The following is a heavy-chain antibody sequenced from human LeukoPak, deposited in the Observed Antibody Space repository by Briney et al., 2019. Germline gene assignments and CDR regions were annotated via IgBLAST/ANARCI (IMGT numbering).Heavy chain of an antibody. CDR2: ISAYNGNT. J-gene: IGHJ4*02. V-gene: IGHV1-18*01. CDR1: GYTFSSYG. CDR3: ARDSVDGSGTYYSDSPDY. Sequence: ASVKVSCKASGYTFSSYGTSWVRQTPGPGLEWMGWISAYNGNTDYAQNLRGRVTITTDTSTSTAYMEPRSLISDDTAVYYCARDSVDGSGTYYSDSPDYWGQGTLVTVSS. D-gene: IGHD3-10*01.